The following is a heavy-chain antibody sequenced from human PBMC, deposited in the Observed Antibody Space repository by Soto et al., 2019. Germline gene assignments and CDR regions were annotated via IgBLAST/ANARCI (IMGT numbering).Heavy chain of an antibody. J-gene: IGHJ6*03. V-gene: IGHV4-34*01. CDR1: GRSFSGYY. Sequence: QVQLQQWGAGLLKPSETLSLTCAVYGRSFSGYYWSWISQSPGKGLEWIGEITHSGSTNYNPSLKSRVTILIDAPKNQFSLKMSSVTAADTAVYYCARSPYMDVWGKGTTVIVSS. CDR3: ARSPYMDV. CDR2: ITHSGST.